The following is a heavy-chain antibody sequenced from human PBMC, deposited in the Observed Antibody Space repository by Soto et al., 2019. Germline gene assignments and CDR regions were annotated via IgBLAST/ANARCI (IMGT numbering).Heavy chain of an antibody. CDR3: ARTTGRHRDF. Sequence: SETLSLTCTVSYGSISVSNVFWGWVRQPPGKGLEWIGNIDYSGTAYFNPSLGTRVTFPVDTSKNQFSLTLYSVTAADTAVYYCARTTGRHRDFWGQGSLVTVSS. CDR1: YGSISVSNVF. V-gene: IGHV4-39*01. J-gene: IGHJ4*02. D-gene: IGHD4-4*01. CDR2: IDYSGTA.